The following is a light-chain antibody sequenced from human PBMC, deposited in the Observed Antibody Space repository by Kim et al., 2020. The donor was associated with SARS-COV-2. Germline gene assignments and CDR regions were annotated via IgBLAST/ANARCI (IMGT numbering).Light chain of an antibody. CDR1: QSISNW. Sequence: LSAAVGDRVTITCRASQSISNWLAWYQQKPGKAPNLLIYKASSLESGVPSRFSGSGSGTEFTLTISSLQPDDFATYYCQQYNVYYTFGQGTKLEI. CDR2: KAS. CDR3: QQYNVYYT. V-gene: IGKV1-5*03. J-gene: IGKJ2*01.